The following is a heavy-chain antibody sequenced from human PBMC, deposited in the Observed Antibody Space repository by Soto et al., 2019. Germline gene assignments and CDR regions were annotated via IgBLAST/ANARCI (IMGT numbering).Heavy chain of an antibody. CDR2: ISYDGSNK. J-gene: IGHJ4*02. Sequence: GGSLRLSCAASGFTFSSHAMHWVRQAPGKGLEWVAVISYDGSNKYYADSVKGRFTISRDNSKNTLYLQMNSLRAEDTAVYYCARDLSARGSGYDWDYYDSSGYYPPDYWGQGTLVTVSS. CDR1: GFTFSSHA. CDR3: ARDLSARGSGYDWDYYDSSGYYPPDY. D-gene: IGHD3-22*01. V-gene: IGHV3-30-3*01.